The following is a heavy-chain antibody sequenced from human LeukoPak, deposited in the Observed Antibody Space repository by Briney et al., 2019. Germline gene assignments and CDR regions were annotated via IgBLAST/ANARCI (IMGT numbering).Heavy chain of an antibody. CDR3: ARAYSSSWYYYYGMDV. Sequence: SETLSLTCAVYGGSFSGYYWSWIRQPPGKRLEWIGEINHSGSTNYNPSLKSRVTISVDTSKNQFSLKLSSVTAADTAVYYCARAYSSSWYYYYGMDVWGQGTTVTVSS. J-gene: IGHJ6*02. CDR1: GGSFSGYY. CDR2: INHSGST. V-gene: IGHV4-34*01. D-gene: IGHD6-13*01.